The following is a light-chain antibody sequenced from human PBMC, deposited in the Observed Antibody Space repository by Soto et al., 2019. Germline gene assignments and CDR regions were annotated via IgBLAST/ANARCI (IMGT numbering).Light chain of an antibody. CDR2: DAS. J-gene: IGKJ2*01. V-gene: IGKV3-15*01. Sequence: DIVMTQSPATLSVSPGERATLSCRASQSISNNLAWYQQKPGQAPRLLIYDASTRATGVPARFSGSGSGTEFSLCISSLQSEDFAVYYCQQCTNWPPYTFGQGKKLEIK. CDR1: QSISNN. CDR3: QQCTNWPPYT.